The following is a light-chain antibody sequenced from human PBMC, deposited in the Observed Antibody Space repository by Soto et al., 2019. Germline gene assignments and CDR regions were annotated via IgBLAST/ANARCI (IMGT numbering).Light chain of an antibody. CDR2: WAS. V-gene: IGKV4-1*01. CDR1: QSLLSNNKNF. Sequence: DIVMTQSPDSLAVSLGERATINCKSSQSLLSNNKNFLAWFQQKSGQPPKLLLYWASTRESGVPDRFTGSGSGTDFTLTLTSLQAEDVAVYSCQQYHSDPITFGQGTRLENK. J-gene: IGKJ5*01. CDR3: QQYHSDPIT.